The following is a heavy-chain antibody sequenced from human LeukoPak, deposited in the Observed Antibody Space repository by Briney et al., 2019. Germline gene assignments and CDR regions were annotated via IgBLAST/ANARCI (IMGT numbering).Heavy chain of an antibody. CDR3: ARAQSYGDPLYLDY. CDR1: GFTFSSYW. D-gene: IGHD4-17*01. Sequence: GGSLRLSCAASGFTFSSYWMHWVRQAPGKGLVWVSRINSDGSSTSYADSVKGRFTISRDNAKNTLYLQMNSLRAEDTAVYYCARAQSYGDPLYLDYWGQGTLVTVSS. J-gene: IGHJ4*02. CDR2: INSDGSST. V-gene: IGHV3-74*01.